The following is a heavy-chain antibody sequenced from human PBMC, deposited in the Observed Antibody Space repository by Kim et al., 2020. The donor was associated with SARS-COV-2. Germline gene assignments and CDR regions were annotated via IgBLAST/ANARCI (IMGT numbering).Heavy chain of an antibody. CDR2: IYYSGST. Sequence: SETLSLTCTVSGGSISSYYWSWIRQPPGKGLEWIGYIYYSGSTNYNPSLKSRVTISVDTSKNQFSLKLSSVTAADTAVYYCARDVGYCSSTSCYGHRNWFDPWGQGTLVTVSS. D-gene: IGHD2-2*01. CDR3: ARDVGYCSSTSCYGHRNWFDP. CDR1: GGSISSYY. V-gene: IGHV4-59*01. J-gene: IGHJ5*02.